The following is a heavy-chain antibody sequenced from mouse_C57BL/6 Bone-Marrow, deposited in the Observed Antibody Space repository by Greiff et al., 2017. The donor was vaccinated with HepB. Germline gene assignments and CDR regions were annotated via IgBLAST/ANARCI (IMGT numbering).Heavy chain of an antibody. CDR3: ARVYYRNYLYYFDY. Sequence: VQLQQSGAELVKPGASVKMSCKASGYTFTSYWITWVKQRPGQGLEWIGDIYPGSGSTNYNEKFKSKATLTVDTSSSTAYMQLSSLTSEDSAVYYCARVYYRNYLYYFDYWGQGTTLTVSS. CDR1: GYTFTSYW. CDR2: IYPGSGST. V-gene: IGHV1-55*01. D-gene: IGHD2-1*01. J-gene: IGHJ2*01.